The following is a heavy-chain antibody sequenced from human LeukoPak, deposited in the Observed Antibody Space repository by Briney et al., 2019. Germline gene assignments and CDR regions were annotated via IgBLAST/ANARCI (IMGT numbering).Heavy chain of an antibody. Sequence: GRSLRLSCAASGFTFSSYGMHWVRQAPGKGLEWVANIKQDGSEKYYVDSVKGRFTISRDNAKNSLYLQMNSLRAEDTAVYYCARGRIQVYCSGGSCYGAYYYYMDVWGKGTTVTVSS. D-gene: IGHD2-15*01. J-gene: IGHJ6*03. CDR3: ARGRIQVYCSGGSCYGAYYYYMDV. CDR1: GFTFSSYG. V-gene: IGHV3-7*01. CDR2: IKQDGSEK.